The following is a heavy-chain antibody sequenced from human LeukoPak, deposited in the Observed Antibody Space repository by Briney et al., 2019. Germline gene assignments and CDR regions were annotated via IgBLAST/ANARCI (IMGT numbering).Heavy chain of an antibody. CDR2: IKIKTAGETT. CDR3: TVRSYSDYDRY. CDR1: ALTFHNAW. J-gene: IGHJ4*02. D-gene: IGHD5-12*01. Sequence: GGSLRLSCALSALTFHNAWMNWVRHAPGKGQEWVGRIKIKTAGETTDYAAPVKGRLTISRDDSKNTLSLQMNSLKTEDTGVYYCTVRSYSDYDRYWGQGTVVTVSS. V-gene: IGHV3-15*01.